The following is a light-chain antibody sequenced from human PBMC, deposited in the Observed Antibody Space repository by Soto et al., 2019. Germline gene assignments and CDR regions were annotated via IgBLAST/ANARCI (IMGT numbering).Light chain of an antibody. Sequence: DIQMTQSPSSLSASVGDRITITCRASQGINTGLAWYQQMRGKVPRLLIYAASSLQSGVPSRFSGSGSGTDFTLTISSLQPEDVATYYCQKYNSAPWTFGPVTKVEIK. V-gene: IGKV1-27*01. J-gene: IGKJ1*01. CDR1: QGINTG. CDR2: AAS. CDR3: QKYNSAPWT.